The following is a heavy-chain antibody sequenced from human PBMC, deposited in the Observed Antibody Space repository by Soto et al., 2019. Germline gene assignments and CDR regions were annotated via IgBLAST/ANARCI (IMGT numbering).Heavy chain of an antibody. Sequence: SLTCAVYGGHFSGFYWSWIRQPPGKGLEWIGEIRHSGSTNYNPSLKSRVTVSVDTSKNQFSLKLNSVTAADTAVYYCAIDGGYSNGEYYYYYYAMDIWGQGTTVTVSS. CDR1: GGHFSGFY. J-gene: IGHJ6*02. V-gene: IGHV4-34*01. CDR3: AIDGGYSNGEYYYYYYAMDI. D-gene: IGHD5-18*01. CDR2: IRHSGST.